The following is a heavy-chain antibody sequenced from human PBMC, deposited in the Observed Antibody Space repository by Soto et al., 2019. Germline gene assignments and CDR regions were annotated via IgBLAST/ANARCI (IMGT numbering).Heavy chain of an antibody. CDR1: GGSFSGYY. CDR2: INHSGST. CDR3: ARGRWGGWSDYDYYGMDV. J-gene: IGHJ6*02. V-gene: IGHV4-34*01. D-gene: IGHD3-16*01. Sequence: ASETLSLTCAVYGGSFSGYYWRWIRKPPGKGLEWIGEINHSGSTNYNPSLKRRVTISVHTSKNQFSMKLSSVTAADTAVYYCARGRWGGWSDYDYYGMDVWGQGTTVTVSS.